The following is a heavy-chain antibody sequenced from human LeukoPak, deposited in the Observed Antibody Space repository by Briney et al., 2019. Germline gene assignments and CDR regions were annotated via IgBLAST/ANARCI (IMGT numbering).Heavy chain of an antibody. CDR1: GGSINSYY. CDR3: ARHSVSSPHYFDC. D-gene: IGHD1-26*01. Sequence: SETLSLTCTVSGGSINSYYWSWLRQPPGKGLEWIGFIYYSGSTHYKSSLKSRVTISVDTSKSQFSLRLSSVTAADTAVYYCARHSVSSPHYFDCWGQGTLVTVSS. V-gene: IGHV4-59*08. CDR2: IYYSGST. J-gene: IGHJ4*02.